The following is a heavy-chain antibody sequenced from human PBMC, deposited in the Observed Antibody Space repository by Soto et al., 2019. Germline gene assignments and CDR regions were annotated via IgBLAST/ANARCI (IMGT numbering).Heavy chain of an antibody. J-gene: IGHJ6*02. CDR1: GGTFSSYA. V-gene: IGHV1-69*12. Sequence: QVQLVQSGAEVKKPGSSVKVSCKASGGTFSSYAISWVRQAPGQGLEWMGGIIPIFGTANYAQKFQGRVTNTADESTSPAHMELSSMRSEDTAVYYCARGGDKKVSDYYYCGMDVWGQGTTVTVSS. CDR3: ARGGDKKVSDYYYCGMDV. CDR2: IIPIFGTA. D-gene: IGHD5-12*01.